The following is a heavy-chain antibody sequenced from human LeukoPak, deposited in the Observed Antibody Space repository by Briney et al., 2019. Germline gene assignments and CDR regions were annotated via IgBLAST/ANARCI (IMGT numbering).Heavy chain of an antibody. J-gene: IGHJ6*03. Sequence: PGGSLRLSRAASGFTFSSYWMSWVRQAPGKGLEWVANIKQDGSEKYYVDSVKGRFTISRDNAKNSLYLQMNSLRADDTAVYYCASENFWSGYRGYYYYHLYVSGKGTTVTVSS. CDR2: IKQDGSEK. V-gene: IGHV3-7*01. CDR3: ASENFWSGYRGYYYYHLYV. D-gene: IGHD3-3*01. CDR1: GFTFSSYW.